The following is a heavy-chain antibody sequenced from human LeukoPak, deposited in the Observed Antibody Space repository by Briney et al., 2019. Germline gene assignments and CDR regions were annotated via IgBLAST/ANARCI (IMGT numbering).Heavy chain of an antibody. D-gene: IGHD1-26*01. CDR3: AREGPIVGATHLVDY. CDR1: GYTFTDYY. V-gene: IGHV1-2*02. Sequence: GASVKVPCKASGYTFTDYYMLWVRQAPGQGLEWMGWINPNSGGTNYAQKFQGRVTMTRDTSISTAYMELSRLRSDDTAVYYCAREGPIVGATHLVDYWAQGTLVTVSS. J-gene: IGHJ4*02. CDR2: INPNSGGT.